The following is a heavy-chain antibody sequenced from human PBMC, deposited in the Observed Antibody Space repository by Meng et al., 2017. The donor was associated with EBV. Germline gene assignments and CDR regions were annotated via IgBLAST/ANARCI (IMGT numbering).Heavy chain of an antibody. V-gene: IGHV1-69*01. J-gene: IGHJ4*02. CDR3: ASESGRGFTPDY. CDR1: GGTSGSDA. CDR2: LIPMSDAP. Sequence: VRSGAEGTKRGRSARGSAKTSGGTSGSDAVGWVRQAPGQGVEWMGGLIPMSDAPHYAQKLQGRATMTAAEPTNTHYMDLSVLRFEDTAVYYCASESGRGFTPDYWGQGTLVTVSS. D-gene: IGHD3-10*01.